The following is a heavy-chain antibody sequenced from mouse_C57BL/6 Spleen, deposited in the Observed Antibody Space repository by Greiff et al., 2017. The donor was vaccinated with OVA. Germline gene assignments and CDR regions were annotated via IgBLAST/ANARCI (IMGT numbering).Heavy chain of an antibody. J-gene: IGHJ3*01. CDR2: ISDGGSYT. D-gene: IGHD3-1*01. CDR3: ARDGLLGIPFAY. Sequence: EVKLVESGGGLVKPGGSLKLSCAASGFTFSSYAMSWVRQTPEKRLEWVATISDGGSYTYYPDNVKGRFTISRDNAKNNLYLQMSHLKSEDTAMYYCARDGLLGIPFAYWGQGTLVTVSA. V-gene: IGHV5-4*01. CDR1: GFTFSSYA.